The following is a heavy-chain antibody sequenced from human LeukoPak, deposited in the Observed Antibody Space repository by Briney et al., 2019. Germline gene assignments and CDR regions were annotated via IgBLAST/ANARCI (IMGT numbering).Heavy chain of an antibody. CDR2: ITSDGSTI. V-gene: IGHV3-74*01. J-gene: IGHJ4*02. D-gene: IGHD2-2*02. CDR3: ARDCSDTGCYNTAFDY. Sequence: SGGSLRLSCVGSGFSLSDYWMHWVRQTPGKGLMWVSRITSDGSTIWYADSVKGRFTVSRDNAKNTLYLQMNTLRAEDTAVYYCARDCSDTGCYNTAFDYWGQGTLVTVSS. CDR1: GFSLSDYW.